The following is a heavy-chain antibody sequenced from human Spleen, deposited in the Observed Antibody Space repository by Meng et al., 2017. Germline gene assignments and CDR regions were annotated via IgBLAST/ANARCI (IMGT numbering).Heavy chain of an antibody. Sequence: LSLTCAASGFIFSSYAMHWVRQAPGKGLEWVSVIYSGGSTYYADSVKGRFTISRDNSKNTLYLQMNSLRAEDTAVYYCASGACSGGTCSFDYWGQGTLVTVSS. CDR3: ASGACSGGTCSFDY. J-gene: IGHJ4*02. D-gene: IGHD2-15*01. CDR2: IYSGGST. V-gene: IGHV3-66*02. CDR1: GFIFSSYA.